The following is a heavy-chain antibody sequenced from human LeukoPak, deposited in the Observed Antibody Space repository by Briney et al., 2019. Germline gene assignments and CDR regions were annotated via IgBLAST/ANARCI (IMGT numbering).Heavy chain of an antibody. CDR3: ARGNGTYATNLDY. V-gene: IGHV3-33*01. J-gene: IGHJ4*02. Sequence: PGGSLRLSCAASGFTFRNFAMHWVRQAPGKGLEWVADIWYDGSNKYYADSVKGRFTISRDNSRNTLYLQMSSLGAEDTAVYFCARGNGTYATNLDYWGQGTLVTVSS. CDR1: GFTFRNFA. CDR2: IWYDGSNK. D-gene: IGHD3-16*01.